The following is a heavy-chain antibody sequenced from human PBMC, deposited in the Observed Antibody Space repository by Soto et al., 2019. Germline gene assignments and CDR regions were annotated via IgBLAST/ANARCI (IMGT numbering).Heavy chain of an antibody. V-gene: IGHV1-69*01. CDR2: IIPIFGTA. J-gene: IGHJ5*02. Sequence: QVQLVQSGAEVKKPGSSVKVSCKASGGTFSSYAISWVRQAPGQGLEWMGGIIPIFGTANYAQKFQGRVTITADESTSTGYMELSRLRSEDTAVYYCARDRGNWNYDGDRWFDPWGQGTLVTGSS. D-gene: IGHD1-7*01. CDR3: ARDRGNWNYDGDRWFDP. CDR1: GGTFSSYA.